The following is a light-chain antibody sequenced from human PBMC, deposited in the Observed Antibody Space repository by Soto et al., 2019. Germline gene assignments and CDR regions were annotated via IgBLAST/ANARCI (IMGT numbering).Light chain of an antibody. CDR1: SSDVGSYNL. Sequence: QSALTQPASVSGSPGQSITISCTGTSSDVGSYNLVSWYQQHPGKAPRLMIYEGSERPSGVSNRFSGSKSGNTASLTISGLQAEDEADYYCCSYAGSGTPVVFGGGTKLTVL. CDR3: CSYAGSGTPVV. J-gene: IGLJ2*01. CDR2: EGS. V-gene: IGLV2-23*01.